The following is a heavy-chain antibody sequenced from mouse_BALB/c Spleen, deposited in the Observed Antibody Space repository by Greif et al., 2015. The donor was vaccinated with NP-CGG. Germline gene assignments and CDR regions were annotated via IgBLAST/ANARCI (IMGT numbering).Heavy chain of an antibody. CDR2: ISNGGGST. Sequence: EVHLVESGGGLVQPGGSLKLSCAASGFTFSSYTMSWVRQTPEKRLEWVAYISNGGGSTYYPDTVKGRFTISRDNAKNTLYLQMSSLKSEDTAMYYCARQYGKGFAYWGQGTLVTVSA. CDR1: GFTFSSYT. J-gene: IGHJ3*01. CDR3: ARQYGKGFAY. V-gene: IGHV5-12-2*01. D-gene: IGHD2-10*02.